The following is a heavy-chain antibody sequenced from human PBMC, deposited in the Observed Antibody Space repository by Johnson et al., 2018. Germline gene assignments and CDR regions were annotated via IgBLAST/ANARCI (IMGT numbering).Heavy chain of an antibody. D-gene: IGHD2-15*01. CDR3: ARDGGSSGEPYSYDYYVDV. Sequence: VQLVQSGGGLVQPGGSLRLSCAASGFTFSNYWMTWVRQAPGKGLEWVANIKEDGSYKYYVDSVRGRFTISRDNAKNSLYLQMNSLRAEDTAVYYCARDGGSSGEPYSYDYYVDVWGKGTTVTVSS. V-gene: IGHV3-7*01. CDR1: GFTFSNYW. J-gene: IGHJ6*03. CDR2: IKEDGSYK.